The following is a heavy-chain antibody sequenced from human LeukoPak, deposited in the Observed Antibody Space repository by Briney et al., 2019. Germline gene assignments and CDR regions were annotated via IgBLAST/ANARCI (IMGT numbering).Heavy chain of an antibody. J-gene: IGHJ4*02. V-gene: IGHV3-23*01. Sequence: PGGSLRLSCAASGFTFSSSAMSWVRQVPGKGLEWVSGISASGGSTDYADSVKGRFTISRDNAEKSVYLHMSSLRAEDTAMYYCAREGDSSGSLGDYWGQGILVTVSS. CDR1: GFTFSSSA. CDR2: ISASGGST. D-gene: IGHD6-19*01. CDR3: AREGDSSGSLGDY.